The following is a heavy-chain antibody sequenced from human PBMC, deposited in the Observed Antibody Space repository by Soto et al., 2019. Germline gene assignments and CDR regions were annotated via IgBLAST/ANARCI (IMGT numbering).Heavy chain of an antibody. CDR1: GFPFTTYG. CDR2: ISYDGSNK. J-gene: IGHJ4*02. D-gene: IGHD3-10*01. Sequence: QVQLVESGGGVVQPGRSLRLSCAASGFPFTTYGMHWVREGPGKGLEWVAVISYDGSNKFYADSVKGRFTISRDNSKNTLYLQMSSRRPDDTALYYCVGGQYYFDYRGQGTLVIVSS. CDR3: VGGQYYFDY. V-gene: IGHV3-30*03.